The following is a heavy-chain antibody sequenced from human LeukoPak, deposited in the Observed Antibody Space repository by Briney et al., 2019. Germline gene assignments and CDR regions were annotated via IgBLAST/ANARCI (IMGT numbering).Heavy chain of an antibody. J-gene: IGHJ4*02. CDR2: INQSGST. V-gene: IGHV4-34*01. CDR3: ARGLGSGSYYHY. CDR1: GGSFSGYY. Sequence: SETLSLTCAVYGGSFSGYYWSWIRQPPGKGLEWIGEINQSGSTNYNPSLKSRVTISVDTSKNQFSLKLSSVTAADTAVYYCARGLGSGSYYHYWGQGTLVTVSS. D-gene: IGHD3-10*01.